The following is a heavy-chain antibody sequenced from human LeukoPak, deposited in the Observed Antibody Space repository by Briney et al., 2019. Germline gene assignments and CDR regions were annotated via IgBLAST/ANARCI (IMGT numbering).Heavy chain of an antibody. D-gene: IGHD2-15*01. V-gene: IGHV3-7*03. CDR2: INQRGNEK. Sequence: QRGGSLRLSCAASGFTFSHFWMIWVRQAPGKGLEWVANINQRGNEKYYVDSVKGRFTISRDNAKNSVDLQMNNLSAEDTAIYYCARVWREVVAASTYYFDYWGQGTLVTVSS. J-gene: IGHJ4*02. CDR1: GFTFSHFW. CDR3: ARVWREVVAASTYYFDY.